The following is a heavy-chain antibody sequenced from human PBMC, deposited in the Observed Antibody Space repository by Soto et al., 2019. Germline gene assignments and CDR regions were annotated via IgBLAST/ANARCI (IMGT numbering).Heavy chain of an antibody. CDR1: GGTFRTAA. V-gene: IGHV1-69*12. CDR2: IMPVFRTP. J-gene: IGHJ6*02. D-gene: IGHD2-8*01. CDR3: ARDNDRPQLGGNYYYILDV. Sequence: QVQLEQSGAEVKKPGSSVKVSCKASGGTFRTAAVSWVRQAPGQGLEWMGGIMPVFRTPDYAQKFHGRVTITADGSTSTAYMELSGLRSDDTAVYYCARDNDRPQLGGNYYYILDVWGQGTTITVSS.